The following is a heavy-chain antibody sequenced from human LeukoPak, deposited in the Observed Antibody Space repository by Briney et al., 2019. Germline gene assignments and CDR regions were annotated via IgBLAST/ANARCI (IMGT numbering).Heavy chain of an antibody. CDR2: IIPIFGTA. CDR3: ARDPPTTVTEELGAFDI. V-gene: IGHV1-69*05. CDR1: GGTFSSFA. J-gene: IGHJ3*02. D-gene: IGHD4-11*01. Sequence: ASVKVSCKASGGTFSSFAISWVRQAPGQGLDWMGGIIPIFGTANYAEKFQGRVTITTDESTNTAYMELSSLRSEDTAVYYCARDPPTTVTEELGAFDIWGQGTMVTVSS.